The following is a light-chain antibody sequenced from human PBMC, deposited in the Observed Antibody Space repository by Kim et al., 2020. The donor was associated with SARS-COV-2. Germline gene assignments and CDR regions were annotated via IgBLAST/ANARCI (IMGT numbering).Light chain of an antibody. V-gene: IGLV3-1*01. J-gene: IGLJ1*01. CDR1: ELGHRY. Sequence: SYELTQPPSLTVSPGQTASITCSGDELGHRYVSWYQQRPGQSPVLLIYHTIKRPSGIPDRFSGSDSGNTATLTISGTQAMDEADYYCQAWDRSSYVFGTG. CDR2: HTI. CDR3: QAWDRSSYV.